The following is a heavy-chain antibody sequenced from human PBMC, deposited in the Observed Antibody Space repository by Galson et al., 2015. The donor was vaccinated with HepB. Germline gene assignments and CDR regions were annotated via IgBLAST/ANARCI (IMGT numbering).Heavy chain of an antibody. V-gene: IGHV3-21*01. CDR2: ISSSSSYI. CDR3: ANGGNSDYFDY. Sequence: SLRLSCAASGFTFSSYSMNWVRQAPGKGLEWVSSISSSSSYIYYADSVKGRFTISRDNAKNSLYLQMNSLRAADTAVYYCANGGNSDYFDYWGQEPWSPSPQ. J-gene: IGHJ4*01. D-gene: IGHD4-23*01. CDR1: GFTFSSYS.